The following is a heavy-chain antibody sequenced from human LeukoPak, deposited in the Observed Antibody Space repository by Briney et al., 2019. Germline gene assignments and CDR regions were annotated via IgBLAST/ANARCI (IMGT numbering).Heavy chain of an antibody. V-gene: IGHV4-34*01. D-gene: IGHD1/OR15-1a*01. CDR2: INHSGST. CDR3: ASSYRATVTTYYYYGMDV. Sequence: SETLSLTCTVSGGSISSYYWSWIRQPPGKGLEWIGEINHSGSTNYNPSLKSRVTISVDTSKNQFSLKLSSVTAADTAVYYCASSYRATVTTYYYYGMDVWGQGTTVTVSS. CDR1: GGSISSYY. J-gene: IGHJ6*02.